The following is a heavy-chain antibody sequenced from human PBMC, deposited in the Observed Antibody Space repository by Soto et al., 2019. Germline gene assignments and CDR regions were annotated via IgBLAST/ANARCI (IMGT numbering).Heavy chain of an antibody. V-gene: IGHV5-51*03. Sequence: EVQLVQSGVEVKKAGESLKISCKASGDSFTYWIGWVRQKPGKGLEWMGIIYAGDSETRYSPPFKGQVTISVDRTETTSYLHWSSLRASDTAMYYCARRNHYGWYFDIWGRGTLVTVS. CDR3: ARRNHYGWYFDI. CDR1: GDSFTYW. J-gene: IGHJ2*01. CDR2: IYAGDSET. D-gene: IGHD3-16*01.